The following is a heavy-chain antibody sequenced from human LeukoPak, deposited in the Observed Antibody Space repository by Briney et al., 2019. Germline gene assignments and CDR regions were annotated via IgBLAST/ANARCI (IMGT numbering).Heavy chain of an antibody. CDR1: GGAFSGYY. V-gene: IGHV4-34*01. Sequence: TETLSLTKAVYGGAFSGYYWSWVRQPPGKGQDWSGEINHSGSTNYNPSLKSRVTISVDTSKNQFSLKLSSVTAADTAVYYCARLSNWGSKRGQGTLVTVSS. CDR2: INHSGST. J-gene: IGHJ4*02. CDR3: ARLSNWGSK. D-gene: IGHD7-27*01.